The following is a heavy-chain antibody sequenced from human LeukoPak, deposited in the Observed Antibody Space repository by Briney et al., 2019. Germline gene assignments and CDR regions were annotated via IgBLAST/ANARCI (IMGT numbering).Heavy chain of an antibody. V-gene: IGHV3-48*03. CDR2: ISSSGSTI. D-gene: IGHD4-17*01. CDR3: ARLGDGDYDSAVDY. CDR1: GFTFSSYE. Sequence: GGPLRLSCAASGFTFSSYEMNWVRQAPGKGLEWVSYISSSGSTIYYADSVKGRFTISRDNAKNSLYLQMNSLRAEDTAVYYCARLGDGDYDSAVDYWGQGTLVTVSS. J-gene: IGHJ4*02.